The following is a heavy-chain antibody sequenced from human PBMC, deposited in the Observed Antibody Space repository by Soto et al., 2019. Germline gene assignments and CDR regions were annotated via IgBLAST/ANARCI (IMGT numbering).Heavy chain of an antibody. J-gene: IGHJ4*02. Sequence: SVQVSCKPSGDTFSSDSFSCARQAPGQGLEWMGGIIPMFDTPIYAQKFQDRVTITADESTSTAYMQLSSLRSGDTAVYYCARSGGLDRDFNYWGQGSLVTVSS. V-gene: IGHV1-69*13. CDR2: IIPMFDTP. CDR3: ARSGGLDRDFNY. CDR1: GDTFSSDS. D-gene: IGHD2-15*01.